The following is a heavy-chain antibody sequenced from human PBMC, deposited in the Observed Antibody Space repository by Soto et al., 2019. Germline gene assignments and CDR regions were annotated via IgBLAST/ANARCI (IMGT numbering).Heavy chain of an antibody. Sequence: EVQLLESGGGLVQPGGSLRLSCVGSGFTFINYAMNWVRETPGKGLEWVSTISGGGDRTFDADTVKGRFTISRDNSKKTVNLHMNSLRDDDAAVYYCARKVLGSTSRPDWWYFDLWGRGTLVTVSS. J-gene: IGHJ2*01. CDR3: ARKVLGSTSRPDWWYFDL. CDR2: ISGGGDRT. D-gene: IGHD2-2*01. CDR1: GFTFINYA. V-gene: IGHV3-23*01.